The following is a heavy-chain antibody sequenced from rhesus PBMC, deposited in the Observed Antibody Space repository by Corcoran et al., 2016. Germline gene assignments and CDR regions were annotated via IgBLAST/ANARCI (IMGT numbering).Heavy chain of an antibody. Sequence: EVQLVESGGGLVQPGGSLRLSCGASGFSFSIFGMHCVRQAPGTGMEWGAIISSDGSEKYYADSMKDRFTISRDNSKNIVYLHMIHLKLEDTAVYYCARGYSGFSYAFDFWGQGLRVTVSS. CDR2: ISSDGSEK. D-gene: IGHD5-24*01. CDR1: GFSFSIFG. CDR3: ARGYSGFSYAFDF. J-gene: IGHJ3*01. V-gene: IGHV3-54*02.